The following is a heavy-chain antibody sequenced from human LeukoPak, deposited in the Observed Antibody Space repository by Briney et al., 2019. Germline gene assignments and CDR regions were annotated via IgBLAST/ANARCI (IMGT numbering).Heavy chain of an antibody. CDR3: AKSLITFSGSVEGGGAFDI. J-gene: IGHJ3*02. D-gene: IGHD6-25*01. CDR2: ISGSGSTT. Sequence: PGGSLRLSCAASGFTFSSYAMSWVRQAPGKGLEWVSAISGSGSTTNYADSVKGRLTISRDNSKNTLYLQMNSLRAEDTAVYYCAKSLITFSGSVEGGGAFDIWGQGTMVTVSS. V-gene: IGHV3-23*01. CDR1: GFTFSSYA.